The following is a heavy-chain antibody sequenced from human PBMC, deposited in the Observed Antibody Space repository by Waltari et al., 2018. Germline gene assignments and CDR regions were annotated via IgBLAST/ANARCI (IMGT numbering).Heavy chain of an antibody. D-gene: IGHD2-15*01. J-gene: IGHJ4*02. Sequence: QVQLQQSGPGLVKPSQTLSLTCAISGDSLPSDGVAWNWIKQSPSGGLEWLGRTYYRSKWYSEYAVSVRGRITVDPDTSKNQFSLHLNSMTPEDTAVYYCARGKYSAFDYWGQGALVTVSS. V-gene: IGHV6-1*01. CDR2: TYYRSKWYS. CDR3: ARGKYSAFDY. CDR1: GDSLPSDGVA.